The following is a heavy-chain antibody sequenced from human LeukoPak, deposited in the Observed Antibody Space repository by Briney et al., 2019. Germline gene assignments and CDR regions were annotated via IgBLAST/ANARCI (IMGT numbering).Heavy chain of an antibody. CDR1: GVSISSYY. CDR2: IYYSGST. J-gene: IGHJ4*02. CDR3: ASVSGSGWLY. Sequence: SETLSLTCTVSGVSISSYYWSWIRQPPGKGLEWIGYIYYSGSTNYNPSLKSRVTISVDTSKNQFSLKLSSVTAADTAVYYCASVSGSGWLYWGQGTLVTVSS. D-gene: IGHD6-19*01. V-gene: IGHV4-59*01.